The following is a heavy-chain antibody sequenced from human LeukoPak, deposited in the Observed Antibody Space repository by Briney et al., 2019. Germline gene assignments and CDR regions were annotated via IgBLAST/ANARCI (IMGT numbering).Heavy chain of an antibody. V-gene: IGHV4-4*02. CDR2: IYHSGST. CDR3: ASTGGYDFWSGYPLNWFDP. D-gene: IGHD3-3*01. Sequence: SETLSLTCAVSGGSISSSNWRSWVRQPPGKGLEWIGEIYHSGSTNYNPSLKSRVTISVDKSKNQFSLKLSSVTAADTAVYYCASTGGYDFWSGYPLNWFDPWGQGTLVTVSS. CDR1: GGSISSSNW. J-gene: IGHJ5*02.